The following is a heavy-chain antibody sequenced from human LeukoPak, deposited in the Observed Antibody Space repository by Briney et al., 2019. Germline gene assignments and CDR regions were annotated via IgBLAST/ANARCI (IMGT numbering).Heavy chain of an antibody. D-gene: IGHD1-1*01. J-gene: IGHJ4*02. Sequence: ASVKVSCKASGGTFSSYAISWVRLAPGQGLEWMGGIIPMFGTAKYAQKFQGRVTITADESTSTGYMELSSLRSDDTAVYYCARGNWNDEGQPFDYWGQGTLVTVSS. CDR1: GGTFSSYA. V-gene: IGHV1-69*13. CDR2: IIPMFGTA. CDR3: ARGNWNDEGQPFDY.